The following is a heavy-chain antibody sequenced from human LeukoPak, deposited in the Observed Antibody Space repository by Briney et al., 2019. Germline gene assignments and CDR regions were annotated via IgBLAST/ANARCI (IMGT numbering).Heavy chain of an antibody. CDR1: GFTFSSYA. J-gene: IGHJ1*01. CDR2: ISYDGSNK. CDR3: ARDLYGGKLSRYFQH. V-gene: IGHV3-30*04. Sequence: PGGSLRLSCAASGFTFSSYAMHWVRQAPGKGLEWVAVISYDGSNKYYADSVKGRFTISRDNSKNTLYLQMNSLRAEDTAVYYCARDLYGGKLSRYFQHWGQGTLVTVSS. D-gene: IGHD4-23*01.